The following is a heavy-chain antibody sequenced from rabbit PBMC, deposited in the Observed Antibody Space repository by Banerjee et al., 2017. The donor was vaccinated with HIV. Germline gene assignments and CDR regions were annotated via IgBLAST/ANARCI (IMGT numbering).Heavy chain of an antibody. CDR2: IYAGSSGST. D-gene: IGHD8-1*01. Sequence: QEQLVQSWGGLVQPGGSLKLSCKSSGFDFSSYYMYWVRRAPGKGLEWIACIYAGSSGSTWYASWVNGRFTISRSTSLNTVDLKMTSLTAADTATYFCARGYGGSGYLGTYFNLWGPGTLVTVS. CDR1: GFDFSSYY. CDR3: ARGYGGSGYLGTYFNL. J-gene: IGHJ4*01. V-gene: IGHV1S43*01.